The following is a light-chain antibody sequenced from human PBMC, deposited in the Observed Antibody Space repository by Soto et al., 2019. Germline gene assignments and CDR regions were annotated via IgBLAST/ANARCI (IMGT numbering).Light chain of an antibody. V-gene: IGLV2-14*01. J-gene: IGLJ1*01. CDR2: EVS. CDR1: SSDIGGFDY. CDR3: RSYTSSTTVV. Sequence: QSVLTQPASVSGSPGQTITVSCTGSSSDIGGFDYVSWYQHRPGEAPKLTIYEVSNRPSGVSYRFSGSKSDNTASLTISGLQAEDEGVYYCRSYTSSTTVVFGTGTKLTVL.